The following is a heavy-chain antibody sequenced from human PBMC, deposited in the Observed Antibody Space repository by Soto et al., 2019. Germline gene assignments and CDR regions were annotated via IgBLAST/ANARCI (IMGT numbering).Heavy chain of an antibody. D-gene: IGHD1-1*01. CDR3: VEGWNDF. CDR2: IKSKKDGGAR. J-gene: IGHJ4*02. CDR1: GFMFSSAW. V-gene: IGHV3-15*01. Sequence: EVQVVESGGDLVEPGGSLRLSCETSGFMFSSAWMSWVRQAPGKGLEWVARIKSKKDGGARDYAAPVNGRFSISRDDSKSTVYLQMNSLRAEYTALYYCVEGWNDFWGQGTRVTVSS.